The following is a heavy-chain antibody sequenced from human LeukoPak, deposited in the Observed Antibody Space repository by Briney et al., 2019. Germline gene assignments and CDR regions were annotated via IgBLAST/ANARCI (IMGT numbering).Heavy chain of an antibody. D-gene: IGHD6-19*01. CDR2: IIPIFGTA. J-gene: IGHJ4*02. CDR3: VREDSSGWDY. Sequence: ASAKVSCKASGGTFSSYAISWVRQAPGQGLEWMGGIIPIFGTANYAQKFQGRVTITADKSTSTAYMELSSLRSEDTAVYYCVREDSSGWDYWGQGTLVTVSS. V-gene: IGHV1-69*06. CDR1: GGTFSSYA.